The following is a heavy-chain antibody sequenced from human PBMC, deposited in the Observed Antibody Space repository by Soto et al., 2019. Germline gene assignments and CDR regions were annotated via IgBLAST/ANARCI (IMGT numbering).Heavy chain of an antibody. D-gene: IGHD3-9*01. CDR1: GRSITSHW. CDR2: IHHSGSF. CDR3: LGNDWYRFEP. Sequence: QVQLQESGPGLVNPSGTLSLTCAVSGRSITSHWWRWVRQPPGKGLEWIWEIHHSGSFNYNPSLRSRVTISIDQSKNQLSLTLTSVTAADTAVHYCLGNDWYRFEPWGQGTRFTCSS. J-gene: IGHJ5*02. V-gene: IGHV4-4*02.